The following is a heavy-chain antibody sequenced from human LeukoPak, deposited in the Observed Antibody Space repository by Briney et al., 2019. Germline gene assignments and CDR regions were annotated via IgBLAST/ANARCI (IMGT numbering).Heavy chain of an antibody. D-gene: IGHD1-26*01. V-gene: IGHV4-34*01. CDR1: GGSFSGYY. CDR2: INHSGST. J-gene: IGHJ6*03. CDR3: ASQGHHGKIVGTTPSYFYMDV. Sequence: SETLSLTCAVYGGSFSGYYWSWIRQPRGKWLEWIGEINHSGSTNYNPSLKSRVTISVDTSKNQFSLKLSSVTAADTAFYYCASQGHHGKIVGTTPSYFYMDVWGKGTTVTVSS.